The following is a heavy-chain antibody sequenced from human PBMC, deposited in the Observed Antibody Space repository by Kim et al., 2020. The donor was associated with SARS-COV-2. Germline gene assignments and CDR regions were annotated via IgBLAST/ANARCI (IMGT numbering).Heavy chain of an antibody. Sequence: GESLKISCKGSGYSFTSYWIGWVRQMPGKGLEWMGIIYPGDSDTRYSPSFQGQVTISADKSISTAYLQWSSLKASDTAMYYCARRPRRAIFGGDRRGSISGQVYFDYWGQGTLVTVSS. V-gene: IGHV5-51*01. D-gene: IGHD3-3*01. J-gene: IGHJ4*02. CDR3: ARRPRRAIFGGDRRGSISGQVYFDY. CDR1: GYSFTSYW. CDR2: IYPGDSDT.